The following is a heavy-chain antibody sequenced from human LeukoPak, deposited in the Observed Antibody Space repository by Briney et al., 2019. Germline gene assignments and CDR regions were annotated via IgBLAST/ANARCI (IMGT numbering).Heavy chain of an antibody. CDR2: IRSKANSYAT. CDR1: GFTFSGSA. J-gene: IGHJ4*02. CDR3: TTSGGSWYPFDY. Sequence: GGSLRLSCAASGFTFSGSAMRWVRQASGKGLEWVGRIRSKANSYATAYAASVKGRFTISRDDSKNTAYLQMNSLKTEDTAVYYCTTSGGSWYPFDYWGQGTLVTVSS. V-gene: IGHV3-73*01. D-gene: IGHD6-13*01.